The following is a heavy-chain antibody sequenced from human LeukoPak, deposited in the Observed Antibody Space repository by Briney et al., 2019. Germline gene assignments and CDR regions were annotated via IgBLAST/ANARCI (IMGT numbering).Heavy chain of an antibody. CDR3: ARDDGYYDSGNYKYFQN. D-gene: IGHD3-10*01. V-gene: IGHV3-7*01. Sequence: PGGSLRLSCAASGFTFSRYWMSWVRQAPGKGLEWVANINEDGSETQYEDSVKGRLTISRDNAKNSLYLHMNSLRAEDTAVYYCARDDGYYDSGNYKYFQNWGQGTLVTVSS. CDR1: GFTFSRYW. J-gene: IGHJ1*01. CDR2: INEDGSET.